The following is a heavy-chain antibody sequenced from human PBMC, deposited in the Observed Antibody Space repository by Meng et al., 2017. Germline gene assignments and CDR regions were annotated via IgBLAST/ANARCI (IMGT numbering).Heavy chain of an antibody. CDR2: IKQDGSEK. Sequence: GESLKISCAASGFTFSSYWMSWVRQAPGKGLEWVANIKQDGSEKYYVDSVKGRFTISRDNAKNSLYLQMNSPRAEDTAVYYCARTRAYCGGDCYSFFDYWGQGTLVTVSS. CDR3: ARTRAYCGGDCYSFFDY. CDR1: GFTFSSYW. V-gene: IGHV3-7*01. J-gene: IGHJ4*02. D-gene: IGHD2-21*02.